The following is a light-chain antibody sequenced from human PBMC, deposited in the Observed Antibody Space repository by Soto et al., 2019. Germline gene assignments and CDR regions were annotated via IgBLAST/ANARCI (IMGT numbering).Light chain of an antibody. V-gene: IGKV4-1*01. CDR3: QHYFSTPRT. Sequence: DIVMTQSPDSLAVSLGERATINCKSSQSVLYSSNNKNHLAWYQQKPGQPPKLLIYWASTRESGVPDRFSGSGSGTDFTLTISSLQAEDVAVYYCQHYFSTPRTFGQGTKVEIK. CDR2: WAS. J-gene: IGKJ1*01. CDR1: QSVLYSSNNKNH.